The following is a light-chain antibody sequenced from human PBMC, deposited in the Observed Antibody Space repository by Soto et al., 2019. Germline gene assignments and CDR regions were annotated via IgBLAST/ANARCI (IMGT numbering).Light chain of an antibody. CDR1: QSVSSNY. J-gene: IGKJ3*01. V-gene: IGKV3-20*01. CDR2: GAS. CDR3: QQYGSSPFT. Sequence: EIVVTQSPGTLSLSPGERATLSCRASQSVSSNYLAWYQQKPGQAPRLLIYGASSRATGIPDRFSGSGSGTDFTLTISGLEPEDFAVYYCQQYGSSPFTFGPGTKVDIK.